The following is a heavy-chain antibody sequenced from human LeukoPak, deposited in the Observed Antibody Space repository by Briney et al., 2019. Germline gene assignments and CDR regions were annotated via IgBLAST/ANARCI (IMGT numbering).Heavy chain of an antibody. CDR3: ARDIVVVVAARRYYYGMDV. V-gene: IGHV4-30-4*01. CDR1: GGSISSGDYY. Sequence: SQTLSHTCTVSGGSISSGDYYWSWIRQPPGKGLEWIGYIYHSGSTYYNPSLKSRVTISVDTSKNQFSLKLSSVTAADTAVYYRARDIVVVVAARRYYYGMDVWGQGTTVTVSS. D-gene: IGHD2-15*01. CDR2: IYHSGST. J-gene: IGHJ6*02.